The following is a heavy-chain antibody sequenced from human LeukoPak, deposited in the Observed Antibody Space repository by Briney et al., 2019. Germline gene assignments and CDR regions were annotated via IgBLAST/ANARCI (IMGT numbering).Heavy chain of an antibody. J-gene: IGHJ4*02. V-gene: IGHV4-59*08. D-gene: IGHD3-10*01. CDR1: GGSIRGYY. CDR3: ARHGPADSRSYPLDY. CDR2: IYNSVTT. Sequence: ETLSLTCTVSGGSIRGYYWSWIRQPPGKRLEWVAYIYNSVTTNYNPSLKSRLTISVDTSENQISLKLSSVTAADTAVYYCARHGPADSRSYPLDYWGQGTLVTVSS.